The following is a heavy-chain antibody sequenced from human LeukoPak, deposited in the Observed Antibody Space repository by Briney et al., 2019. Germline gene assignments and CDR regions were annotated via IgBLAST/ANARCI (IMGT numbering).Heavy chain of an antibody. V-gene: IGHV5-51*01. CDR3: VRGRGYYDSYNGYYDPDNWFET. D-gene: IGHD3-16*01. CDR2: IDPNDSDT. CDR1: GYTFSKYW. J-gene: IGHJ5*02. Sequence: GESLKISCKTSGYTFSKYWIGWVRQKSGKGLEWMGIIDPNDSDTRYSPSFQGPVTISADTSTSTAYLQWSSLMASDTAMYYCVRGRGYYDSYNGYYDPDNWFETWGQGTLVTVS.